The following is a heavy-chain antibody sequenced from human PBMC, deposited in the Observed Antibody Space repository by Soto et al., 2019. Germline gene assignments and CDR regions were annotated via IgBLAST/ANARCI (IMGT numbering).Heavy chain of an antibody. J-gene: IGHJ6*02. Sequence: QVQLVESGGGVVQPGRSLRLSCADSGFTFSSYAMHWVRQAPGKGLEWEAVISYDGSNKYYADSVKGRFTISRDNSKNTLYVQMNSLRPEDTAVYYCARAPDIVLIRAYYYYGMDVWGQGTTVTVSS. CDR2: ISYDGSNK. V-gene: IGHV3-30-3*01. CDR3: ARAPDIVLIRAYYYYGMDV. D-gene: IGHD2-8*01. CDR1: GFTFSSYA.